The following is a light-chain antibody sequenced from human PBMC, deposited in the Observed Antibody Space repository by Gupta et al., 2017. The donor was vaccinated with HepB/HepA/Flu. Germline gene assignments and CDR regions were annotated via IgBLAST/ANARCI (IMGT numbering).Light chain of an antibody. V-gene: IGKV2-28*01. CDR2: LGS. Sequence: DIVMTPSPLSLPVTPGEPASISCRSSQSLLHSNGYNYLDWYLQKPGQSPQLLIDLGSNRASGVPDRFSGRGSGTDFTLKISRVEAEDVGVYYCMQALQTPNTFGQGTKLEIK. CDR1: QSLLHSNGYNY. J-gene: IGKJ2*01. CDR3: MQALQTPNT.